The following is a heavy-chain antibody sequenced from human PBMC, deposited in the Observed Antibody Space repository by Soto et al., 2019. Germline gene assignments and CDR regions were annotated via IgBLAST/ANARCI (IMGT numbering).Heavy chain of an antibody. J-gene: IGHJ6*02. CDR1: GFTFSGSA. CDR2: IRSKANSYAT. Sequence: HPGGSLRLSCAASGFTFSGSAMHWVRQASGKGLEWVGRIRSKANSYATAYAASVKGRFTISRDDSKNTAYLQMNSLKTEDTAVYYCTRMGQLPHEPSNDGGSRMFYYGMDVWGQGTTVTVPS. V-gene: IGHV3-73*01. D-gene: IGHD2-2*01. CDR3: TRMGQLPHEPSNDGGSRMFYYGMDV.